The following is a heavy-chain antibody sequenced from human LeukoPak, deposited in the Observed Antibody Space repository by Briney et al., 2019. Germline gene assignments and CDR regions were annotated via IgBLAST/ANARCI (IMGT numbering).Heavy chain of an antibody. Sequence: PGGSLRLSCAASGFTLSNYDMIWVRQAPGKGLEWVSSIRSTGAGGNTYSADSVKGRFTTSRDDSKSTLFLQMDSLTAEDTAVYYCTRNGGGLGYWGQGALVTVSS. J-gene: IGHJ4*02. CDR2: IRSTGAGGNT. D-gene: IGHD3-16*01. CDR3: TRNGGGLGY. V-gene: IGHV3-23*01. CDR1: GFTLSNYD.